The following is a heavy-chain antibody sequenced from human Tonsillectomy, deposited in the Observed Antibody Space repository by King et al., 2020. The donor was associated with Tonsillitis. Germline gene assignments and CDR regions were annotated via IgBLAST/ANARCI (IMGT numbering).Heavy chain of an antibody. CDR1: GYSFTNYW. Sequence: QLVQSGAEVKKPGESLKISCKGSGYSFTNYWIGWVRQMPGKGLEWMGIIYPSDSDIRYSPSFQGQVTISADKSISTAYLKWSSLKASDTAMYYCARSYYASGGNWFAPGGQGTLVTASS. V-gene: IGHV5-51*01. J-gene: IGHJ5*02. CDR2: IYPSDSDI. CDR3: ARSYYASGGNWFAP. D-gene: IGHD3-10*01.